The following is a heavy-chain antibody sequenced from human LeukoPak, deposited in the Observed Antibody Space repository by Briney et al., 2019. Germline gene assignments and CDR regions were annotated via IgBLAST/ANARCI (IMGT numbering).Heavy chain of an antibody. V-gene: IGHV4-39*07. CDR3: ARAVDDYGPPEDGGSWFDP. J-gene: IGHJ5*02. CDR2: IYYSGST. D-gene: IGHD4-17*01. Sequence: PSETLSLTCTVSGGSISSSSYYWGWIRQPPGKGLEWIGSIYYSGSTYYNPSLKSRVTISVDTSKNQFSLKLSSVTAADTAVYYCARAVDDYGPPEDGGSWFDPWGQGTLVTVSS. CDR1: GGSISSSSYY.